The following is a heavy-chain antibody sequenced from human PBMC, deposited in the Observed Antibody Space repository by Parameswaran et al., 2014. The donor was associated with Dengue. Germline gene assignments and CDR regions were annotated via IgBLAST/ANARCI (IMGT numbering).Heavy chain of an antibody. CDR2: IYYSGST. CDR3: AREFGEGYQGMNWNWFDP. D-gene: IGHD3-10*01. Sequence: WIRQPPGKGLEWIGYIYYSGSTNYNPSLKSRVTISVDTSKNQFSLKLSSVTAADTAVYYCAREFGEGYQGMNWNWFDPWGQGTLVTVSS. V-gene: IGHV4-59*01. J-gene: IGHJ5*02.